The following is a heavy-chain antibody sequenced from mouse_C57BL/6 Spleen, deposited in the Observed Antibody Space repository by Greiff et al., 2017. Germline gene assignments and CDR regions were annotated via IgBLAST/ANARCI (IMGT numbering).Heavy chain of an antibody. CDR2: ISGGGGNT. Sequence: VESGGGLVKPGGSLKLSCAASGFTFSSYTMSWVRQTPEKRLQWVATISGGGGNTYYPDSVKGRFTISRDNAKNTLYLQMSSLRSEDTALYYCARQGHYLYFDYWGQGTTLTVSS. CDR3: ARQGHYLYFDY. D-gene: IGHD1-2*01. J-gene: IGHJ2*01. CDR1: GFTFSSYT. V-gene: IGHV5-9*01.